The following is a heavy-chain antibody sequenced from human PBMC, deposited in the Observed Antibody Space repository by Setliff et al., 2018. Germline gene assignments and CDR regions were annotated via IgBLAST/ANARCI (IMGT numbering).Heavy chain of an antibody. Sequence: PSETLSLTCTVSGGSLSSFYWSWIRQSPGRGLDWIGYIDHSGGTSYNPSIESRVAISADRSKNQVFLRVTSVTAADTAVYYCARDGAYCSGGSCYSFDYWGQGTPVTVSS. CDR3: ARDGAYCSGGSCYSFDY. CDR2: IDHSGGT. CDR1: GGSLSSFY. D-gene: IGHD2-15*01. J-gene: IGHJ4*02. V-gene: IGHV4-59*01.